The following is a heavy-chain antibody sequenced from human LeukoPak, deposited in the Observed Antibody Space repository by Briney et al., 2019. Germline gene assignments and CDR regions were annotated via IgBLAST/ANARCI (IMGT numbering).Heavy chain of an antibody. CDR3: ARDREYYDFWSGYPRFDY. V-gene: IGHV4-34*01. J-gene: IGHJ4*02. CDR2: INHSGST. Sequence: SETLSLTCAVYGVSFSGYYWSWIRQPPGKGLEWIGEINHSGSTNYNPSLKSRVTISVDTSKNQFSLKLSSVTAADTAVYYCARDREYYDFWSGYPRFDYWGQGTLVTVSS. CDR1: GVSFSGYY. D-gene: IGHD3-3*01.